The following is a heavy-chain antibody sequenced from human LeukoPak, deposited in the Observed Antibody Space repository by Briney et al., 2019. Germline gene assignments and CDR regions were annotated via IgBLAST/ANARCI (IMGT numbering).Heavy chain of an antibody. CDR1: GFTFSSYW. CDR2: IKQDGSEK. CDR3: ARGSNYYDSSGYFD. J-gene: IGHJ4*02. D-gene: IGHD3-22*01. V-gene: IGHV3-7*01. Sequence: GGSLRLSCAASGFTFSSYWMSWVHQAPGKGLEWVANIKQDGSEKYYVDSVKGRFTISRDNAKNSLYLQMNSLRAEDTAVYYCARGSNYYDSSGYFDWGQGTLVTVSS.